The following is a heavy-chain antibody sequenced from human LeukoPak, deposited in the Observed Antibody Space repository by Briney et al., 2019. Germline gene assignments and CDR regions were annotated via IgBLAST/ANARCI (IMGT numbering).Heavy chain of an antibody. CDR2: ISSTSLTI. D-gene: IGHD3-3*01. CDR1: EFTFSDYY. V-gene: IGHV3-11*01. Sequence: GGSLRLSCAASEFTFSDYYMSWIRQAPGKGLEWIAYISSTSLTIYYAVSVKGRFTISRDNAKNSVYLQMNSLGVDDTAVYYCARGGVWTDTYPYFQYWGQGTLVTVSS. CDR3: ARGGVWTDTYPYFQY. J-gene: IGHJ4*02.